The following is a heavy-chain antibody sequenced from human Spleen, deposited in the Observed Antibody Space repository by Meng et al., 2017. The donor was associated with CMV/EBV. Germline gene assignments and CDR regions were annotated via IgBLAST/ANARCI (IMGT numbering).Heavy chain of an antibody. CDR2: ISADGSNK. CDR3: VRGSRYYYYGMVV. J-gene: IGHJ6*02. Sequence: GESLKISCAATGFTFSLYSMHCVRQAPGKGLEWVAVISADGSNKNYADSVKGRFTVSRDNIKSMLFLEMNSLRAEDTAVYYCVRGSRYYYYGMVVWGQGTTVTVSS. CDR1: GFTFSLYS. V-gene: IGHV3-30*04.